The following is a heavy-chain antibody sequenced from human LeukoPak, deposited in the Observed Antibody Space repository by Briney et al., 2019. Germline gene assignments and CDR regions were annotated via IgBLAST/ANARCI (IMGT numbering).Heavy chain of an antibody. J-gene: IGHJ3*02. Sequence: GASVKVSCKASGYTFTSYDINWVRQATGQGLEWMGWMNPNSGNTGYAQKFQGRVTMTRNTSISTAYMELSSLRSEDTAAYYCARGRLPADAFDIWGQGTMVTVSS. CDR3: ARGRLPADAFDI. CDR2: MNPNSGNT. D-gene: IGHD2-15*01. CDR1: GYTFTSYD. V-gene: IGHV1-8*01.